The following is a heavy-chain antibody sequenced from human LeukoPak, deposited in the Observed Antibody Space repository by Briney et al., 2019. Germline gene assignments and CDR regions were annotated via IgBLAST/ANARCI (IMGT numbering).Heavy chain of an antibody. CDR1: GFNVITNY. CDR2: VYTDGST. V-gene: IGHV3-53*01. J-gene: IGHJ6*03. CDR3: ARDYMDV. Sequence: GGSLRLSCAASGFNVITNYMNWVRQAPGKGLEWVSVVYTDGSTYYADSVKGRFTISRDNSKNTLSLQMNSLRAEDTAVYYCARDYMDVWGKGTTVTVSS.